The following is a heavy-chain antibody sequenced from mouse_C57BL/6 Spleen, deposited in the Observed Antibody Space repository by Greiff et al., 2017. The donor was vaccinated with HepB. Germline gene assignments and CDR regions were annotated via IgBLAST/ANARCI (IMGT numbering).Heavy chain of an antibody. CDR2: IYPGSGST. CDR3: ARESYYGNLAWFAY. Sequence: QVQLQQPGAELVKPGASVKMSCKASGYTFTSYWITWVKQRPGQGLEWIGDIYPGSGSTNYNEKFKSKATLTVDTSSSTAYMQLSSLTSEDSAVYYCARESYYGNLAWFAYWGQGTLVTVSA. V-gene: IGHV1-55*01. CDR1: GYTFTSYW. J-gene: IGHJ3*01. D-gene: IGHD2-1*01.